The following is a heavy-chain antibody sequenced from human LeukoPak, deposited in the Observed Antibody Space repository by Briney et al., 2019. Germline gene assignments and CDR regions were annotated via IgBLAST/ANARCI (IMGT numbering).Heavy chain of an antibody. Sequence: GGSLRLSCAASGFTFSSYSMNWVRQAPGKGLEWVSYISSSSSTIYYADSVKGRFTISRDNAKNSLYLQMNSLRAEDTAVYYCARDRSLYYDFWSATPGAFDYWGQGTLVTVSS. J-gene: IGHJ4*02. D-gene: IGHD3-3*01. CDR1: GFTFSSYS. CDR3: ARDRSLYYDFWSATPGAFDY. V-gene: IGHV3-48*01. CDR2: ISSSSSTI.